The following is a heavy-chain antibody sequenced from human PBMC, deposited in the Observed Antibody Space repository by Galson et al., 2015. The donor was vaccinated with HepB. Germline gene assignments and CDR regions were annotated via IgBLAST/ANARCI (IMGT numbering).Heavy chain of an antibody. Sequence: SLRLSCAASGFTFSSYAMHWVRQAPGKGLEWVALISYDGSKKYYADSVRGRFTISRDKSKNTLNLHMNSLRVEDTAVYYCARDIGRGCSGGSCYWYYYYGMDVWGQGTTVTVSS. CDR2: ISYDGSKK. CDR1: GFTFSSYA. CDR3: ARDIGRGCSGGSCYWYYYYGMDV. J-gene: IGHJ6*02. D-gene: IGHD2-15*01. V-gene: IGHV3-30*04.